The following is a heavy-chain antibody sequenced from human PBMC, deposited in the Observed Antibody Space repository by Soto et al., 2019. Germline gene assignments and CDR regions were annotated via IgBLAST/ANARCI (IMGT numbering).Heavy chain of an antibody. Sequence: GGSLRLSCAASGFTVSSNYMSWVRQAPGKGLEWVSVIYSGGSTYYADSVKGRFTISRDNSKNTLYLQMISLRPEDTAVYYCARDGEDYDDYYYYMDVWGKGTTVTVSS. CDR3: ARDGEDYDDYYYYMDV. D-gene: IGHD4-17*01. CDR1: GFTVSSNY. CDR2: IYSGGST. J-gene: IGHJ6*03. V-gene: IGHV3-66*01.